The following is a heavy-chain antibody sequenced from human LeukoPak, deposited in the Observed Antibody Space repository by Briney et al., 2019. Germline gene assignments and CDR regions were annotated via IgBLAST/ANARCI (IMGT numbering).Heavy chain of an antibody. CDR3: ARARGSGSYYGHDYYYYYYMDV. D-gene: IGHD3-10*01. V-gene: IGHV1-46*01. CDR1: GYTFTTDY. J-gene: IGHJ6*03. Sequence: ASVKVSCKASGYTFTTDYIHWVRQAPGQGPEWMGIINPSGGSTTYAQKFQGRVTMTGDTSTSTVYMELRSLRSEDTAVYYCARARGSGSYYGHDYYYYYYMDVWGQGTTVTVSS. CDR2: INPSGGST.